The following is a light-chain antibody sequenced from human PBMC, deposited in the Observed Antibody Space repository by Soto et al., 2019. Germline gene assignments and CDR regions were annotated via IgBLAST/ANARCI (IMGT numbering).Light chain of an antibody. Sequence: DVQLTQSPSSLSASLGDRVTITCRASRIITGYLNWYQRKPGKAPELLIYAASNLEGGVPTRFSGSECGTEFTLTIANLQLEDFGTYFCQQSYSTPGTFGQGTRV. V-gene: IGKV1-39*01. CDR1: RIITGY. CDR2: AAS. CDR3: QQSYSTPGT. J-gene: IGKJ1*01.